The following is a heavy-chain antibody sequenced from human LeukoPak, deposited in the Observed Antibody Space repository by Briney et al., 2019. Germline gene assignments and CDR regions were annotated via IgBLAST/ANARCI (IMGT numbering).Heavy chain of an antibody. J-gene: IGHJ5*02. Sequence: GASVKVSCKASGYTFTSYGISWVRQAPGQGLEWMGWISAYNGNTNYAQKLQGGVTMTTDTSTSTAYMELRSLRSDDTAVYYCARDMRGGIVVVPAATHWFDPWGQGTLVTVSS. CDR1: GYTFTSYG. D-gene: IGHD2-2*01. CDR2: ISAYNGNT. CDR3: ARDMRGGIVVVPAATHWFDP. V-gene: IGHV1-18*01.